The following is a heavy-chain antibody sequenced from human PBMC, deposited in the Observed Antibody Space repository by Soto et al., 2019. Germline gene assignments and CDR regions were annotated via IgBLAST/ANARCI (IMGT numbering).Heavy chain of an antibody. CDR3: SRELFGDSWGSSDGLDI. Sequence: GGSLRLSCAASGFTFSSYSMNWVRQAPGKGLEGVSYISSSSSTIYYAGSVKGRFTISRDNAKNSLYLQMNSLRAADWAVYYCSRELFGDSWGSSDGLDIWGQGTLVTVSS. CDR2: ISSSSSTI. J-gene: IGHJ4*02. D-gene: IGHD2-15*01. CDR1: GFTFSSYS. V-gene: IGHV3-48*04.